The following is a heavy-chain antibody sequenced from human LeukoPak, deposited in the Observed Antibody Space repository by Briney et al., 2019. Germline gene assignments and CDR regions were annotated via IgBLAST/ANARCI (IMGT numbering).Heavy chain of an antibody. CDR2: ISGSGGST. Sequence: GGSLRLSCAASGFTFSSYAMSWVRQAPGKGLEWVSGISGSGGSTYYADSAKGRFTISRDNSKNTLYLQMNSLRAEDTAVYYCAKAYYDSSGYSTAYWGQGTLVTVSS. CDR3: AKAYYDSSGYSTAY. J-gene: IGHJ4*02. CDR1: GFTFSSYA. V-gene: IGHV3-23*01. D-gene: IGHD3-22*01.